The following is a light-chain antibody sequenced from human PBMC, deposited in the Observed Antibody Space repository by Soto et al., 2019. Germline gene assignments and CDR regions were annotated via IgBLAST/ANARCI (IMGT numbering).Light chain of an antibody. CDR1: QSVSSTY. CDR3: QQYGSSPIT. V-gene: IGKV3-20*01. Sequence: EIVLTQSPGTLSLSPGERATLSCRASQSVSSTYLAWYQQKPGQAPRLLIPGASSMATGIPDRFSGGGSGTDFTLTISGLEPEDFAVYYCQQYGSSPITFGQGTRLEIK. CDR2: GAS. J-gene: IGKJ5*01.